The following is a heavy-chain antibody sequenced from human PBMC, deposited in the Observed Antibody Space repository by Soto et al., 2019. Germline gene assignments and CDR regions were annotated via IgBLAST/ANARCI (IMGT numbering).Heavy chain of an antibody. V-gene: IGHV1-18*01. CDR3: ARTPRYYDFWSGYYLDAFDI. CDR1: GYTFTSYG. D-gene: IGHD3-3*01. J-gene: IGHJ3*02. Sequence: ASVKVSCKASGYTFTSYGISWVRQAPGQGLEWMGWISAYNGNTNYAQKLQGRVTMTTDTSTSTDYMELRSLRSDDTAVYYCARTPRYYDFWSGYYLDAFDIWGQGTMVTVSS. CDR2: ISAYNGNT.